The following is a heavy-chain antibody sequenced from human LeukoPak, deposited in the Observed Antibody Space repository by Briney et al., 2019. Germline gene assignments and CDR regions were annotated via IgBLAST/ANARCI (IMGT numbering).Heavy chain of an antibody. V-gene: IGHV1-46*02. J-gene: IGHJ4*02. D-gene: IGHD6-19*01. CDR3: ARQGTYSSAIGMGY. CDR2: INPSGGST. Sequence: ASVKVSCKASGYTFNNHYMYWVRQAPGQGLEWIGVINPSGGSTSYAQKFQGRVTMTRDTSTRTVYMEVNSLRSEDTAVYYCARQGTYSSAIGMGYWGQGTLVTVSS. CDR1: GYTFNNHY.